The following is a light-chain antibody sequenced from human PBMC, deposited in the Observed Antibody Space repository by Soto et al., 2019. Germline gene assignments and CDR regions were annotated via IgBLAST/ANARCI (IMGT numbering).Light chain of an antibody. V-gene: IGLV2-14*01. J-gene: IGLJ3*02. CDR1: NRDVGSYNL. CDR3: SSYTTTSTLV. CDR2: EVR. Sequence: QAVLTHPASVSGSPGQSITIAGTGTNRDVGSYNLVSWYQQRPGEAPKLIISEVRNRPSGISYRFTGSKSGNTASLTISGLQAEDEADYYCSSYTTTSTLVFGGGTKVTVL.